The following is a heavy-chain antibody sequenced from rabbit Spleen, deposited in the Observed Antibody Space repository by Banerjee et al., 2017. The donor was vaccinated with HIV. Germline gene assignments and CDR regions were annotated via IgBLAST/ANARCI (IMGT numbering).Heavy chain of an antibody. J-gene: IGHJ4*01. V-gene: IGHV1S40*01. CDR1: GVSFISSSY. D-gene: IGHD4-1*01. Sequence: QSLEESGGDLVKPGASLTLTCTASGVSFISSSYMCWVRQAPGKGLEWIACIDVGSKGRIYYATWAKGRFTITRSTSLNTVTLQMTSLTAADTATYFCARDGSGWGANFNLWGPGTLVTVS. CDR3: ARDGSGWGANFNL. CDR2: IDVGSKGRI.